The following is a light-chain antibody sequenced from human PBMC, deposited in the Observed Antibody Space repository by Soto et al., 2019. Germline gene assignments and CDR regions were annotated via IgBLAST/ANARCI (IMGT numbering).Light chain of an antibody. CDR2: SDN. CDR3: AAWDDSLTGVV. V-gene: IGLV1-44*01. CDR1: SSNIGSNS. Sequence: QSVLTQPPSASGTPGQRVTISCSGSSSNIGSNSVNWYQQLPKTAPKLLIYSDNQRPSGVPDRVSGSKSGTSASLAINGLQSEDEAEYYCAAWDDSLTGVVFGGGTKLTVL. J-gene: IGLJ2*01.